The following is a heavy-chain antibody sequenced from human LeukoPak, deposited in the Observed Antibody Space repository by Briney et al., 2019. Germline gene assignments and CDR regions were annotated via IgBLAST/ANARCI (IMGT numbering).Heavy chain of an antibody. D-gene: IGHD3-10*01. CDR3: ARHVSGIYGSRGDLDY. V-gene: IGHV4-59*08. CDR2: IHSNGGT. J-gene: IGHJ4*02. CDR1: GGSISGFY. Sequence: SETLSLTCSVSGGSISGFYWSWVRQPPGKGLEWIGYIHSNGGTNYNPSLKSRVTMSVDTSKNQFSLKLNSVTAADTAVYYCARHVSGIYGSRGDLDYWGPGTLVTVSS.